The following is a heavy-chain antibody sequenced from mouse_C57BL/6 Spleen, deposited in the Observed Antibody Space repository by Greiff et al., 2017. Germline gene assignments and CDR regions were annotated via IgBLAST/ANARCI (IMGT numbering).Heavy chain of an antibody. Sequence: EVKLMESGGDLVKPGGSLKLSCAASGFTFSSFGMSWVRQTPDKRLEWVATISSGGSYTYYPDSVKGRFTISRDNAKNTLYLQMSSLKSEDTAMYYCARLNTTVVAPFDYWGQGTTLTVSS. CDR1: GFTFSSFG. V-gene: IGHV5-6*01. D-gene: IGHD1-1*01. CDR3: ARLNTTVVAPFDY. J-gene: IGHJ2*01. CDR2: ISSGGSYT.